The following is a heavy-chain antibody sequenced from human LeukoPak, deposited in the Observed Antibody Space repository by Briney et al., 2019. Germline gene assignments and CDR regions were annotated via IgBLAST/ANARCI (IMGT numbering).Heavy chain of an antibody. Sequence: ASVKVSCKASGYTFTSYGISWVRQAPGPGLEWMGWISAYNGNKNYAQKLQGRVTMTTDTSTSTAYMELRNLRYDDTAVYYCAREIVGLPAGISLNYWAEGTLGSVS. CDR1: GYTFTSYG. CDR2: ISAYNGNK. CDR3: AREIVGLPAGISLNY. V-gene: IGHV1-18*01. D-gene: IGHD2-2*02. J-gene: IGHJ4*02.